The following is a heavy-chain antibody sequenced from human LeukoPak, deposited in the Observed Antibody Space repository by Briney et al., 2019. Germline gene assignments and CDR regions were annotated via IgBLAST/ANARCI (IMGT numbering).Heavy chain of an antibody. Sequence: GGSLRLSCAASGFTFSSYAMSWVRQAPGKGLEWVSAISGSGGSTYYADSVKGRFTISRDNAKNSLSLQMHSLRAEDTAVYYCVRDNPRCCGVVPVNIDDFWGQGTLVTVSS. CDR1: GFTFSSYA. CDR2: ISGSGGST. D-gene: IGHD2-15*01. CDR3: VRDNPRCCGVVPVNIDDF. J-gene: IGHJ4*02. V-gene: IGHV3-23*01.